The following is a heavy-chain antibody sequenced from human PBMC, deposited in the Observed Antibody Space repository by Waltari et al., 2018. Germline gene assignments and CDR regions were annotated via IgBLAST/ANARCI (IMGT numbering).Heavy chain of an antibody. V-gene: IGHV3-48*01. Sequence: EVQLVESGGGLVQPGGSLRLSCAASGFTFSSYSMNWVRQAPGKGLEWVSYISSSSSTIYYADSVKGRFTISRDNAKNSLYLQMNSLRAEDTAVYYCASSYYYGMDVWGQGTTVTVSS. J-gene: IGHJ6*02. CDR3: ASSYYYGMDV. CDR2: ISSSSSTI. CDR1: GFTFSSYS.